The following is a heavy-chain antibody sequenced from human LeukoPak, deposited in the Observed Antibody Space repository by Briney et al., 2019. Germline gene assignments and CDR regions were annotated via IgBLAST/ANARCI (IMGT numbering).Heavy chain of an antibody. J-gene: IGHJ6*03. Sequence: SETLSLTCTVSGGSISSGSYYWSWIRQPPGKGLEWIGYIYYSGYTNYNPSLKSRVTISVDTSKNQFSLKLSSVTAADTAVYYCARTTMVRGTYYMDVWGKGTTVTISS. V-gene: IGHV4-61*01. CDR1: GGSISSGSYY. D-gene: IGHD3-10*01. CDR2: IYYSGYT. CDR3: ARTTMVRGTYYMDV.